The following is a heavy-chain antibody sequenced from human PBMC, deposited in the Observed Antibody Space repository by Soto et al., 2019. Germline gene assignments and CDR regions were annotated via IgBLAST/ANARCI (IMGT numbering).Heavy chain of an antibody. CDR2: IKQDGSEK. V-gene: IGHV3-7*01. CDR3: ERDLGSRGPMLVVVITSPSWAFDI. Sequence: GGSLRLSCAASGFTFSSYLMSWVRQAPGKGLEWVANIKQDGSEKYYVDSVKGRFTISRDNAKNSLYLQMNSLRAEDTAVYYCERDLGSRGPMLVVVITSPSWAFDIWGQGTLVTVSS. D-gene: IGHD3-22*01. CDR1: GFTFSSYL. J-gene: IGHJ3*02.